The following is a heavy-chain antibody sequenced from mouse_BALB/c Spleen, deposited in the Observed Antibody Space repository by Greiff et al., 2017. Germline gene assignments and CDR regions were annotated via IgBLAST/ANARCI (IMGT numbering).Heavy chain of an antibody. V-gene: IGHV2-9*02. CDR2: IWAGGST. CDR3: AREYGNWFAY. J-gene: IGHJ3*01. Sequence: VKLMESGPGLVAPSQSLSITCTVSGFSLTSYGVHWVRQPPGKGLEWLGVIWAGGSTNYNSALMSRLSISKDNSKSQVFLKMNSLQTDDTAMYYCAREYGNWFAYWGQGTLVTVSA. CDR1: GFSLTSYG. D-gene: IGHD2-1*01.